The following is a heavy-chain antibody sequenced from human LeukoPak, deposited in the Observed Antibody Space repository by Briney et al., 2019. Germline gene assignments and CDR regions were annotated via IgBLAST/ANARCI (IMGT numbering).Heavy chain of an antibody. D-gene: IGHD4-17*01. Sequence: SETLSLTCTVSGGSISSYYWSWIRQPPGKGLEWIGYIYYSGSTNYNPSLKSRVTISVDTSKNQFSLKLASVTAADTAVYYCARDYNSVTHWFFDLWGRGTLVTVSP. V-gene: IGHV4-59*01. J-gene: IGHJ2*01. CDR1: GGSISSYY. CDR2: IYYSGST. CDR3: ARDYNSVTHWFFDL.